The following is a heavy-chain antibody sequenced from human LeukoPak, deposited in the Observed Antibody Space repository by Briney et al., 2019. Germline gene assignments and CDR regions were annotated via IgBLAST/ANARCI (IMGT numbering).Heavy chain of an antibody. D-gene: IGHD3-3*01. V-gene: IGHV4-4*02. CDR2: VHLDGRT. CDR3: AREGGFYRPLDY. J-gene: IGHJ4*02. Sequence: PSGTLSLTCGVSGGSVINTNWWTWVRPPPGKGLEWIGEVHLDGRTNYNPSLERRLTMSVDVSENQLSLQLTSLTAADSAVYYCAREGGFYRPLDYSGQGTLVTVSS. CDR1: GGSVINTNW.